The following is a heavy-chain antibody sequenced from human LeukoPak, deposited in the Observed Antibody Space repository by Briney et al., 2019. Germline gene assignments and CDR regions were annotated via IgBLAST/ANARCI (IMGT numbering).Heavy chain of an antibody. V-gene: IGHV3-30*04. CDR2: ISYDGSNK. CDR3: ARASGYSYGPRGNYFDY. D-gene: IGHD5-18*01. Sequence: QTGRSLRLSCAASGITFSSYAMHWVRQAPGKGPEWVAVISYDGSNKYYADSVKGRFTISRDNSKNTLYLQMNSLRAEDTAVYYCARASGYSYGPRGNYFDYWGQGTLVTVSS. J-gene: IGHJ4*02. CDR1: GITFSSYA.